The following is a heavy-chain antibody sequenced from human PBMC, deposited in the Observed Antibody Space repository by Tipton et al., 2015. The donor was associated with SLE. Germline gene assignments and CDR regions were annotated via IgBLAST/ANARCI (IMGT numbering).Heavy chain of an antibody. V-gene: IGHV4-59*10. Sequence: TLSLTCAVYGGSFSSYYWSWIRQPAGKGLEWIGRIYTSGSTNYNPSLKSRVTISVDKSKNQFSLKLSSVTAADTAVYYCARLVPQQWLVHGGPGAWGQGTLVTVSS. CDR1: GGSFSSYY. D-gene: IGHD6-19*01. CDR3: ARLVPQQWLVHGGPGA. J-gene: IGHJ5*02. CDR2: IYTSGST.